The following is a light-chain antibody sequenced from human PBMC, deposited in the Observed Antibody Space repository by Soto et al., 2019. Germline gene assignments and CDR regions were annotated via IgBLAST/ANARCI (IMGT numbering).Light chain of an antibody. J-gene: IGKJ4*01. CDR1: QSVSTY. CDR2: DAS. V-gene: IGKV3-11*01. CDR3: QQRYSTLLT. Sequence: EIVLTQSPATLSLSPGERATLSCWASQSVSTYLAWYQQKPGQAPRLLISDASNRATGIPARFSGSGSGTDFTLTISSLEPEDCAVYSCQQRYSTLLTFGGAIRVEIK.